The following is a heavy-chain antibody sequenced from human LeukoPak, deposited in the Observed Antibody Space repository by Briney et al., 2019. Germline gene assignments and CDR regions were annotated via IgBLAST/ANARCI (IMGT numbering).Heavy chain of an antibody. J-gene: IGHJ6*02. CDR1: GGSVTNDNYF. CDR2: IYYTAGS. CDR3: ARDLPGYGMDV. V-gene: IGHV4-30-4*01. Sequence: SETLSLTCTVSGGSVTNDNYFWSWTRQPPGEGLEWIAYIYYTAGSYYNPSLRSRVTMSIDTSKNQFSLKLSSVTAADTAVYYCARDLPGYGMDVWGQGTTVTVSS. D-gene: IGHD1-1*01.